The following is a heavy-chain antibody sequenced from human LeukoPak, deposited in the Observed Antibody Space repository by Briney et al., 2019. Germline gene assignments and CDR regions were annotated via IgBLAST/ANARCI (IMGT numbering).Heavy chain of an antibody. CDR1: GGSMSSYY. J-gene: IGHJ3*02. CDR2: VYTSGNT. V-gene: IGHV4-4*07. CDR3: ARGLSHSKDI. Sequence: PSETLSLTCTVSGGSMSSYYWSWIRQPAGKGLEWIGRVYTSGNTNYNPSLKSRVTMSVDTYKNQFSLKLTSVTAADTAVYYCARGLSHSKDIWGQGTMVTVSS.